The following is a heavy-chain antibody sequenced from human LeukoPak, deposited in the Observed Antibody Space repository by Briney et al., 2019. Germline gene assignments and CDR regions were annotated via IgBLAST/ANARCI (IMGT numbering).Heavy chain of an antibody. V-gene: IGHV3-23*01. D-gene: IGHD2-2*01. J-gene: IGHJ6*02. CDR3: AKSRVVGAMRGMDV. CDR1: GFTFTTNA. Sequence: GGSLRLSCAASGFTFTTNAMSWVRQAPGKGLEWVSAISGRTGATYYADSEKGRFTISRDNSKNTLYLQMNSLRAEDTAVYYCAKSRVVGAMRGMDVWGQGTTVTVSS. CDR2: ISGRTGAT.